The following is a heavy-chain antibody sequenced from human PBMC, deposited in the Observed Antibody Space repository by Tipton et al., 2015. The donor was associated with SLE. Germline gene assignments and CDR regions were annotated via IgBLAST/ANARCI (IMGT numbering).Heavy chain of an antibody. J-gene: IGHJ3*02. CDR3: ASLQLWSKGAFDI. Sequence: QSGPEVKKPGASVEVSCKASGYTFTGYYMHWVRQAPGQGLEWMGRINPNSGGTNYAQKFQGRVTMTRDTSISTAYMELSRLRSDDTAVYYCASLQLWSKGAFDIWGQGTMVTVSS. CDR1: GYTFTGYY. D-gene: IGHD5-18*01. CDR2: INPNSGGT. V-gene: IGHV1-2*06.